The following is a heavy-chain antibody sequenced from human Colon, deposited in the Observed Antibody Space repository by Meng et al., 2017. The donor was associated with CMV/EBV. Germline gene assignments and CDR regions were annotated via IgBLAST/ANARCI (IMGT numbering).Heavy chain of an antibody. V-gene: IGHV3-48*03. Sequence: GGSLRLSCVASGFTFSNYEMNWVRQAPGKGLEWVAYINTLENSIFYADSVKGRFTISRDNAKNSLFLQMNSLRAEDTAPYYCTRNPGSSPAGGDGMDVWGQGTTVTVSS. J-gene: IGHJ6*02. CDR2: INTLENSI. CDR1: GFTFSNYE. CDR3: TRNPGSSPAGGDGMDV. D-gene: IGHD6-13*01.